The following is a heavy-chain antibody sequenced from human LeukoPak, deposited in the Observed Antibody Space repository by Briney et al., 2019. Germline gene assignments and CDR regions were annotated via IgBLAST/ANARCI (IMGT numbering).Heavy chain of an antibody. D-gene: IGHD1-26*01. CDR3: ARIRGTYYRDAFDI. CDR2: IGSSSTAI. V-gene: IGHV3-48*02. J-gene: IGHJ3*02. CDR1: GFNFTIYA. Sequence: SGGSLRLSCAASGFNFTIYAMNWVREAPGKGLEWVSYIGSSSTAIYYADSVKGRFTISRDNAKNSLYLQMNSLRDEDTAIYYCARIRGTYYRDAFDIWGQGTMVTVSS.